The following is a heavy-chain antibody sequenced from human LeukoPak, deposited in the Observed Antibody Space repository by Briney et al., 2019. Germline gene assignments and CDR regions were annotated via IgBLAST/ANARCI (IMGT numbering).Heavy chain of an antibody. CDR2: ISRSNFI. J-gene: IGHJ4*02. D-gene: IGHD3-16*01. Sequence: PGGSLRLSCAASGFSFNNYSLNWVRQAPGKGLEWVSSISRSNFIYYADSVKGRFTISRDNAKNSLYLRMNSLRVEGTAVYFCARVGLGFIYNFDSWGQGTLVTVSS. CDR3: ARVGLGFIYNFDS. V-gene: IGHV3-21*01. CDR1: GFSFNNYS.